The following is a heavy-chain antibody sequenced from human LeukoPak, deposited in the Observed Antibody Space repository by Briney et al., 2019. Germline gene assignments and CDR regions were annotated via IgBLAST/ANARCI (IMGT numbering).Heavy chain of an antibody. Sequence: GESLKISCKGSGSSFTSYWIGWVRQMPGKGLEWMGIIYPGDSDTRYSPSFQGQVTISADKSISTAYLQWSSLKASDTAMYYCARRARACTNGVCYAYYMDVWGKGTTVTVSS. V-gene: IGHV5-51*01. CDR1: GSSFTSYW. D-gene: IGHD2-8*01. CDR2: IYPGDSDT. J-gene: IGHJ6*03. CDR3: ARRARACTNGVCYAYYMDV.